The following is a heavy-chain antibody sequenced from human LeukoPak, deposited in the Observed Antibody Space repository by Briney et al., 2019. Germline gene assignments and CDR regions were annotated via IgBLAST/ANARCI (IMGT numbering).Heavy chain of an antibody. CDR1: GFTSSDFW. J-gene: IGHJ4*01. CDR3: TRDGTAPGLYFDL. CDR2: IRQDGSEK. D-gene: IGHD6-13*01. V-gene: IGHV3-7*01. Sequence: PGGSLRLSCAVSGFTSSDFWMNWVRQAPGKGLEWVASIRQDGSEKTYVDSVKGRFTISRDNTKNSLFLQMNSLRAEDTAVYYCTRDGTAPGLYFDLWGQGTLVTVSS.